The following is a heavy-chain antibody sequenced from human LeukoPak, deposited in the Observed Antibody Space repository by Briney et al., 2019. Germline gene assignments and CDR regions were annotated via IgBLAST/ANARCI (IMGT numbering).Heavy chain of an antibody. J-gene: IGHJ6*02. CDR1: GFTFSSYD. CDR2: IWYDGSNK. CDR3: ARDSGYDLNGMDV. V-gene: IGHV3-33*01. Sequence: QPGGSLRLSCAAYGFTFSSYDMHWVRQAPGKGLEWVAVIWYDGSNKYYADSVKGRFTISRDNSKNTLYLQMNSLRAEDTAVYYCARDSGYDLNGMDVWGQGTMVTVSS. D-gene: IGHD5-12*01.